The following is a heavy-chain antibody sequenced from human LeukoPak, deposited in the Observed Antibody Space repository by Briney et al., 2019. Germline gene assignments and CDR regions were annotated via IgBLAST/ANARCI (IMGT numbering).Heavy chain of an antibody. CDR2: IYYSGST. J-gene: IGHJ4*02. Sequence: SETLSLTCTVSGGSISSYYWSWIRQPPGKGLEWIGYIYYSGSTNYNPSLKSRVTISVDTSKNQFSLKLSSVTAADTAVYYCARGENEDGYNQFAFSYWGQGTLVTVSS. CDR3: ARGENEDGYNQFAFSY. D-gene: IGHD5-24*01. V-gene: IGHV4-59*01. CDR1: GGSISSYY.